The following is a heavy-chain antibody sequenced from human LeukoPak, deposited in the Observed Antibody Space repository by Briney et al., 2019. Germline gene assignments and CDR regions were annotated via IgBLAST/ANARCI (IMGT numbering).Heavy chain of an antibody. D-gene: IGHD1-1*01. Sequence: AGGSLRLSCAASGFTFSSYSMNWVRQAPGKGLEWVSYISSSSSTIYYADSVKGRFTISRDNAKNSLYLQMNSLRAEDTAVYYCARTGVSPPDYWGQGTLVTVSS. CDR2: ISSSSSTI. V-gene: IGHV3-48*01. CDR1: GFTFSSYS. CDR3: ARTGVSPPDY. J-gene: IGHJ4*02.